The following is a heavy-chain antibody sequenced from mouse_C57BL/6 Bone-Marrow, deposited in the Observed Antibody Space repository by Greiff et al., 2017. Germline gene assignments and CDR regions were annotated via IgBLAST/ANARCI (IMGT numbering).Heavy chain of an antibody. J-gene: IGHJ4*01. D-gene: IGHD1-1*01. Sequence: EVQLVESEGGLVQPGSSMKLSCTASGFTFSDYYMAWVRQVPEKGLEWVANINYDGSSTYYLDSLKSRFIISRDNAKNILYLQMSSLKSEDTATYYCAREGDYYGSRDAMDYWGQGTSVTVSS. CDR3: AREGDYYGSRDAMDY. CDR2: INYDGSST. V-gene: IGHV5-16*01. CDR1: GFTFSDYY.